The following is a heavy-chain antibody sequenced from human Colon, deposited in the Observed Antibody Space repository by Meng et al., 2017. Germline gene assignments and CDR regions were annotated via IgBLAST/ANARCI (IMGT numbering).Heavy chain of an antibody. CDR3: ARDTLYGTDY. D-gene: IGHD4-17*01. CDR1: GGSIKSGGYH. J-gene: IGHJ4*02. Sequence: QVHLHESGPGLVRPSAPLSLVCTVSGGSIKSGGYHWSWVRQHPGKGLEYIGFMSDSGTTDYNPSLRSRVSISEIGSSKNQFSLTLRSVTAADTATYFCARDTLYGTDYWGQGVLVTVSS. V-gene: IGHV4-31*03. CDR2: MSDSGTT.